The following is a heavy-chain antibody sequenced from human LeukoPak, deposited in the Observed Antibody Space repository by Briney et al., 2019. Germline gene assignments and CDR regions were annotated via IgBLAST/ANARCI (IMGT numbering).Heavy chain of an antibody. CDR1: GFTVSSNY. V-gene: IGHV3-21*01. CDR2: ISSSSSYI. CDR3: ARDLSIVGATNGY. D-gene: IGHD1-26*01. Sequence: GGSLRLSCAASGFTVSSNYMSWVRQAPGKGLEWVSSISSSSSYIYYADSVKGRFTISRDNAKNSLYLQMNSLRAEDTAVYYCARDLSIVGATNGYWGQGTLVTVSS. J-gene: IGHJ4*02.